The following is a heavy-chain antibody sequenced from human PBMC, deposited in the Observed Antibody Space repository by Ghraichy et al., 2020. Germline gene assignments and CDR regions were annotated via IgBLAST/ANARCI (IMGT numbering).Heavy chain of an antibody. Sequence: SCSVSGGSITSSSYHWGWIRQSPGKGLEWIGSTYYRGSNYYNPSLKSRVTISVDTSKNQFSLELSSVTAADTALYYCARHLSPNYYGSGSYQFDYWGQGTLVTVSS. CDR1: GGSITSSSYH. CDR3: ARHLSPNYYGSGSYQFDY. D-gene: IGHD3-10*01. CDR2: TYYRGSN. J-gene: IGHJ4*02. V-gene: IGHV4-39*01.